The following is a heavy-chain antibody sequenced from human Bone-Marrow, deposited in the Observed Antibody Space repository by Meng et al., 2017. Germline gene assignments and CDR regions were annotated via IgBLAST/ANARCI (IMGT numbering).Heavy chain of an antibody. V-gene: IGHV5-51*01. CDR3: ARSLRSSTTRYYYYGMDV. D-gene: IGHD6-13*01. CDR2: IYPGDSEI. Sequence: KVSCKGSGYIFSDYWIAWVRQKPGQGPEWMGIIYPGDSEIRQSPSFQGQVTMSADKSIDTAYLQWSNLRASDTAMYYCARSLRSSTTRYYYYGMDVWGQGTTVTVSS. CDR1: GYIFSDYW. J-gene: IGHJ6*02.